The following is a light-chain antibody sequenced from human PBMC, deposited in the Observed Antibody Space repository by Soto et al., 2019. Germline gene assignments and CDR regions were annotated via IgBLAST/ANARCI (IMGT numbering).Light chain of an antibody. J-gene: IGKJ4*01. CDR3: QQYNNWPLT. CDR1: QSLSAD. Sequence: EVVFTQSPDTLSVSPGGRATLSCRASQSLSADLAWYQQTPGQPPRLLIYDASARATGIPARFSGSGSGTEFTLTISSXQSEDFALYFCQQYNNWPLTFGGGTKVDIK. CDR2: DAS. V-gene: IGKV3-15*01.